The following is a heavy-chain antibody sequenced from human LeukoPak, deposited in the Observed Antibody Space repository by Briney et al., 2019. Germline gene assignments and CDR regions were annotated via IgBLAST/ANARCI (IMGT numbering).Heavy chain of an antibody. V-gene: IGHV1-46*01. CDR2: INPSGGST. Sequence: ASVKVSCKASGYTFTSYYMHWVRQAPGQGLEWMGIINPSGGSTSYAQKFQGRVTMTRDMSTSTVYMELSSLRSEDTAVYYRARRSGWASHFDYWGQGTLVTVSS. CDR1: GYTFTSYY. J-gene: IGHJ4*02. D-gene: IGHD6-19*01. CDR3: ARRSGWASHFDY.